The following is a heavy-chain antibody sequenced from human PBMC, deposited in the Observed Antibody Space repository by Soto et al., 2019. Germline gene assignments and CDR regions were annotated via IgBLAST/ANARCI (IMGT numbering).Heavy chain of an antibody. J-gene: IGHJ6*02. CDR1: GFIFSGSA. Sequence: GGSLRLSCAASGFIFSGSAIHWVRQASGKGLEWVGRIRSRANNFATSSAASVKGRFTFSRDDSKNTAYLQMNTLKPEDTAVYYCARGQGAAIGDYYYHGMDVWGQGTTVTVSS. CDR2: IRSRANNFAT. D-gene: IGHD2-2*02. CDR3: ARGQGAAIGDYYYHGMDV. V-gene: IGHV3-73*01.